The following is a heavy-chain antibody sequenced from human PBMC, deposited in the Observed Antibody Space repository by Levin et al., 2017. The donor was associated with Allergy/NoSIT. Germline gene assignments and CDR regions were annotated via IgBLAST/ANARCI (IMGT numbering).Heavy chain of an antibody. Sequence: LSLTCAASGFTFDDYAMHWVRQAPGKGLEWVSGISWNSGSIGYADSVKGRFTISRDNAKNSLYLQMNSLRAEDTALYYCAKDIYYGSGSYYPYYFDYWGQGTLVTVSS. V-gene: IGHV3-9*01. D-gene: IGHD3-10*01. CDR2: ISWNSGSI. J-gene: IGHJ4*02. CDR3: AKDIYYGSGSYYPYYFDY. CDR1: GFTFDDYA.